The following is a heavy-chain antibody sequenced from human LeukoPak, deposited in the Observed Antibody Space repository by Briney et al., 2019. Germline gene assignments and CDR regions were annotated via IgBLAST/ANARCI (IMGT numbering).Heavy chain of an antibody. CDR3: ASGSGGWLQYPFDY. CDR1: GFTFSSYA. J-gene: IGHJ4*02. D-gene: IGHD5-24*01. Sequence: GGSLRLSCAASGFTFSSYAMPWVRQAPGKGLEWVAVISYDGSNKYYADSVKGRFTIFRDNSKNTLYLQMNSLRAEDTAVYYCASGSGGWLQYPFDYWGQGTLVTVSS. CDR2: ISYDGSNK. V-gene: IGHV3-30-3*01.